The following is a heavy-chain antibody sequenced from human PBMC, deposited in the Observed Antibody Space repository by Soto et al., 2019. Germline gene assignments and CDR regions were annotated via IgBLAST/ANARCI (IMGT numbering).Heavy chain of an antibody. D-gene: IGHD5-12*01. CDR1: GGSISTGGHY. J-gene: IGHJ4*02. CDR2: IYNSGST. Sequence: PSETLSLTCTVSGGSISTGGHYWGWIRQHPGKGLEWIGYIYNSGSTYYNPSLKSRVTISVDTSENQFSLKLTSVTAADTAVYYCARVRRRDGYNYSPHFDYWGQGTLVTVSS. V-gene: IGHV4-31*03. CDR3: ARVRRRDGYNYSPHFDY.